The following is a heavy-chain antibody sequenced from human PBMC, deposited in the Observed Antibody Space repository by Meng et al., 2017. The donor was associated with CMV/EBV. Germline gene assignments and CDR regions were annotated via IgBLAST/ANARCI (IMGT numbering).Heavy chain of an antibody. CDR3: ARAHEANWFDP. Sequence: SETLSLTCTVSGGSISSSSYCWGWIRQPPGKGLEWIGSIYYSGSTYYNPSLKSRVTISVDTSKNQFSLKLSSVTAADTAVYYCARAHEANWFDPWGQGTLVTVSS. V-gene: IGHV4-39*07. J-gene: IGHJ5*02. CDR2: IYYSGST. CDR1: GGSISSSSYC.